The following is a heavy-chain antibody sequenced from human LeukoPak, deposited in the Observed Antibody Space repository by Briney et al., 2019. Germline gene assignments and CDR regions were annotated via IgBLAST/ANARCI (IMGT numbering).Heavy chain of an antibody. CDR2: IYNSGST. Sequence: SESLSLTCTVSGGSMRSYFWNWIRQPAGKGLEWIGRIYNSGSTKYNPSLKSRVTMSVDTSKNQFSLKLSSVTAADTAVYYCAREEGSSTSYYYYYMDVWGKGTTVTVSS. CDR1: GGSMRSYF. CDR3: AREEGSSTSYYYYYMDV. V-gene: IGHV4-4*07. D-gene: IGHD2-2*01. J-gene: IGHJ6*03.